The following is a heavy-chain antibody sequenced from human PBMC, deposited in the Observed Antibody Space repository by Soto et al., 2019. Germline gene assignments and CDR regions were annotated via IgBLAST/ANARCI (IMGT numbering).Heavy chain of an antibody. CDR2: ISGSGGSA. D-gene: IGHD6-19*01. V-gene: IGHV3-23*01. CDR3: AKGVQWTLPQNWFDP. CDR1: GFTFSSYA. Sequence: GGSLRLSCAASGFTFSSYAMSWVRQAPGKGLEWVSAISGSGGSAYYADSVKGRFTISRDNSKNTLYLQMNSLRAEDTAVYYCAKGVQWTLPQNWFDPWGQGTLVTVSS. J-gene: IGHJ5*02.